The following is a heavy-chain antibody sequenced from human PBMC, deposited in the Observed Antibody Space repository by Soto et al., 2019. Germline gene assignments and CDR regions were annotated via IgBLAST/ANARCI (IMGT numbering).Heavy chain of an antibody. V-gene: IGHV3-23*01. CDR1: GFTFSGYA. CDR2: ISGSGGST. D-gene: IGHD3-22*01. CDR3: ARHSSGYFYFDY. J-gene: IGHJ4*02. Sequence: RLFCAASGFTFSGYAMSWVRQAPGKGLEWVSAISGSGGSTYYADSVKGRFTISRDNSKNTLYLQMNSLRAEDTAVYYCARHSSGYFYFDYWGQGTLVTVSS.